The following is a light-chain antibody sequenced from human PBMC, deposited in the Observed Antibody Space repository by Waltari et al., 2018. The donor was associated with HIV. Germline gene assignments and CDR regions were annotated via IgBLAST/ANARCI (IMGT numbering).Light chain of an antibody. J-gene: IGKJ2*01. CDR3: QQYYTTPQT. Sequence: DIVMIQSPDSLAVSPGERATNNRKSSQSVLYSSNNKNFLAWYQQKPGQPPKLLIYWASTRESGVPDRFSGSGSGTDFTLTISSLQAEDVAVYYCQQYYTTPQTFGQGTKLEIK. CDR2: WAS. CDR1: QSVLYSSNNKNF. V-gene: IGKV4-1*01.